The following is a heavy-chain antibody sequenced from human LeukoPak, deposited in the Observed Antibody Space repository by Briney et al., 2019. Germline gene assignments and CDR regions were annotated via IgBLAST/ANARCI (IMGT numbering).Heavy chain of an antibody. J-gene: IGHJ6*04. CDR1: GFPFSNSW. V-gene: IGHV3-7*03. CDR2: INKDGGGI. D-gene: IGHD1/OR15-1a*01. CDR3: AGGNSMDV. Sequence: GGSLRLSCAVSGFPFSNSWMYWVRQAPGKGLEGVANINKDGGGISYVDSVKGRFIISRDNARNSLYLQMNSLRVEDTAVYFCAGGNSMDVWGKGTAVTVSP.